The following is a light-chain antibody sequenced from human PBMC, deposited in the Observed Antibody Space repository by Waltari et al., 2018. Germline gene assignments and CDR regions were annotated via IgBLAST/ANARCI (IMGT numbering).Light chain of an antibody. CDR2: KAS. CDR1: QSISDW. Sequence: DIQMTQSPSTLSASVGDRVTITCRASQSISDWLAWYQQKPGKAPKLLIQKASTLKSGVTSRFSGSGSGTEFTLTVNSLQPDDVATYFCQQYSSELYTFGQGTKLEI. J-gene: IGKJ2*01. CDR3: QQYSSELYT. V-gene: IGKV1-5*03.